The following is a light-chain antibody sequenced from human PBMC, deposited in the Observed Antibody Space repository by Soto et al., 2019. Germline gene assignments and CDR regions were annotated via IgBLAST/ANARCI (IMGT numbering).Light chain of an antibody. J-gene: IGKJ2*01. V-gene: IGKV1-39*01. CDR3: QQSYSTPPT. Sequence: DLQMTQSPSSLSASVGDRVTITCRASQSISSYLNWYQQKPGKAPKLLIYAASSLQSGVPSRFSGSGSGTDFTLTISSLQPEDFATYYCQQSYSTPPTFGQGPSWRSN. CDR1: QSISSY. CDR2: AAS.